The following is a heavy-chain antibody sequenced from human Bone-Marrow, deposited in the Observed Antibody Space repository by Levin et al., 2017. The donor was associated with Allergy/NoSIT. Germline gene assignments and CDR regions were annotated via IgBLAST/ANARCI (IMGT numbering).Heavy chain of an antibody. J-gene: IGHJ3*02. CDR2: IYYSGST. D-gene: IGHD6-19*01. CDR3: ARHVSAGLSSGWYWSAVSYHDAFDI. CDR1: GGSISSSSYY. V-gene: IGHV4-39*01. Sequence: RSQTLSLTCTVSGGSISSSSYYWGWIRQPPGKGLEWIGSIYYSGSTYYNPSLKSRVTISVDTSKNQFSLKLSSVTAADTAVYYCARHVSAGLSSGWYWSAVSYHDAFDIWGQGTMVTVSS.